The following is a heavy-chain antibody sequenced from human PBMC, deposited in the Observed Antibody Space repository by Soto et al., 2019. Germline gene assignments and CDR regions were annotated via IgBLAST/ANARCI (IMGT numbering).Heavy chain of an antibody. J-gene: IGHJ4*02. CDR1: GYTFTGYY. CDR2: INPNSGGT. Sequence: WASVKVSCKASGYTFTGYYMHWVRQAPGQGLEWMGWINPNSGGTNYAQKFQGRVTMTRDTSISTAYMELSRLRSDDTAVYYCARQASRNYIPYDYWGQGTLVTVST. CDR3: ARQASRNYIPYDY. D-gene: IGHD4-4*01. V-gene: IGHV1-2*02.